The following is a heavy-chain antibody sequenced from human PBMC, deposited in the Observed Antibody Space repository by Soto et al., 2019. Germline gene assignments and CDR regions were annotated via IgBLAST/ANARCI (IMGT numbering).Heavy chain of an antibody. J-gene: IGHJ5*02. CDR2: INHSGST. CDR1: GGSFSGYY. Sequence: QVQLQQWGAGLLKPSETLSLTCAVYGGSFSGYYWSWIRQPPGKGLEWIGEINHSGSTNYNPSLKRRVTISVDTSKNQFSLKLSSVTAADTAVYYCARGAQNWTPGWFDPWGQGTLVTVSS. CDR3: ARGAQNWTPGWFDP. V-gene: IGHV4-34*01. D-gene: IGHD1-1*01.